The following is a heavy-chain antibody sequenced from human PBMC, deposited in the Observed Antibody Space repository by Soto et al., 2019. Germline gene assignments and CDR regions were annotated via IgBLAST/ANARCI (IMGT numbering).Heavy chain of an antibody. V-gene: IGHV4-30-4*01. CDR3: ARAVERVLAYYYYDGMDV. CDR2: IYYSGST. D-gene: IGHD2-15*01. Sequence: QVQLQESGPGLVKPSQTLSLTCTVSGGSISSGDYYWSWIRQPPGKGLEWIGYIYYSGSTYYNPSLKSRVTIAGDTSKNQFSLKLSSVTAADTAVYYCARAVERVLAYYYYDGMDVWGQGTTVTVSS. J-gene: IGHJ6*02. CDR1: GGSISSGDYY.